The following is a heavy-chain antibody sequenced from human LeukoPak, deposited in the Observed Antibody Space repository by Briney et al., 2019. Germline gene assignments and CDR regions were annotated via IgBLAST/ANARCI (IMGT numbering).Heavy chain of an antibody. D-gene: IGHD6-19*01. J-gene: IGHJ4*02. CDR3: ARVGSGWYTHFDY. CDR2: IYYSGST. V-gene: IGHV4-59*12. CDR1: GGSISSYY. Sequence: SETLSLTCTVSGGSISSYYWSWIRQPPGKGLEWIGYIYYSGSTNYNPSLKSRVTISVDTSKNQFSLKLSSVTAADTAVYYCARVGSGWYTHFDYWGQGTLVTVSS.